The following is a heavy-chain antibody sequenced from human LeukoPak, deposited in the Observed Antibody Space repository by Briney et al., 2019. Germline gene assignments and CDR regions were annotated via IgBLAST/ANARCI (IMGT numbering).Heavy chain of an antibody. Sequence: GGSLRLSCAASGFGFSRYAMYWVRQPPGKGLEWVAVIWYDGSNKYYADSVKGRFTISRDNSKNTLYLQMNSLRAEDTAVYYCARDLMAAAGTLGYYFDYWGQGTLVTVSS. CDR2: IWYDGSNK. CDR1: GFGFSRYA. J-gene: IGHJ4*02. CDR3: ARDLMAAAGTLGYYFDY. D-gene: IGHD6-13*01. V-gene: IGHV3-33*07.